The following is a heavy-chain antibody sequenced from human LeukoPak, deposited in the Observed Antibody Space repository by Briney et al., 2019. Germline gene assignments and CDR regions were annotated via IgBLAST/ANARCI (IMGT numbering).Heavy chain of an antibody. V-gene: IGHV4-59*01. J-gene: IGHJ5*02. D-gene: IGHD3-10*01. CDR1: GGSISSYY. Sequence: PSETLPLTCTVSGGSISSYYWSWIRQPAGKGLEWIGYIYYSGSTNYNPSLKSRVTISVDTSKNQFSLKLSSVTPADTAVYYCARGGYYGSGNDFRFDPWGQGTLVTVSS. CDR3: ARGGYYGSGNDFRFDP. CDR2: IYYSGST.